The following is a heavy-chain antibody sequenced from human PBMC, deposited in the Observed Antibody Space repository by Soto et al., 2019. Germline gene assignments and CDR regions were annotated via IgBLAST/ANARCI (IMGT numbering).Heavy chain of an antibody. CDR3: VSEGDRYGTVCFDW. J-gene: IGHJ4*01. D-gene: IGHD1-1*01. Sequence: EVQLVESGGGLVQPGGSLRLACVATGLSFDREPMSWVRQAPGKGLEWVAGIPATGDRRWHADSVRGRFTISRDNSKNTLYLQMNNLRVEDAAGYYCVSEGDRYGTVCFDWWGHGTLVTVSS. CDR1: GLSFDREP. CDR2: IPATGDRR. V-gene: IGHV3-23*04.